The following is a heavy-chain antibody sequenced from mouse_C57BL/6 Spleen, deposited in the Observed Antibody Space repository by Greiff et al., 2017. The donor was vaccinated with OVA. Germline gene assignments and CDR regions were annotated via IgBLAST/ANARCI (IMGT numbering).Heavy chain of an antibody. J-gene: IGHJ1*03. D-gene: IGHD1-1*01. CDR3: ARRSTTVVADWYFDV. V-gene: IGHV5-17*01. Sequence: EVKVEESGGGLVKPGGSLKLSCAASGFTFSDYGMHWVRQAPEKGLEWVAYISSGSSTIYYADTVKGRFTLSRDNAKNTLFLQRTSLRSEDTAMYYCARRSTTVVADWYFDVWGTGTTVTVSS. CDR2: ISSGSSTI. CDR1: GFTFSDYG.